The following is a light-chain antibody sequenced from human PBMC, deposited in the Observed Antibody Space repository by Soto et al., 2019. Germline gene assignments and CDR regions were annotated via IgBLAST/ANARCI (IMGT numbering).Light chain of an antibody. V-gene: IGKV1-5*01. CDR2: DAS. CDR3: QQYNSYYT. J-gene: IGKJ5*01. CDR1: HSFTKY. Sequence: IPMTQSPSSLSASVGDRVTITGRASHSFTKYSAWYQQRPGKAPNLLIYDASSLESGVPSRFSGSGSGTEFTLTIRSLKPDDFATYYCQQYNSYYTFGQGTRLEIK.